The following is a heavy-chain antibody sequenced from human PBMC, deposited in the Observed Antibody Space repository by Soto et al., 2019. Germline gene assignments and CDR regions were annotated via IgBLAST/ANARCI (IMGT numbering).Heavy chain of an antibody. J-gene: IGHJ6*02. Sequence: GGSLRLSCAASGFSFSTYAMSWFRQAPGKGLECISAISDSGGSTYYADSVKGRFTISRDNSKNTLYLQMNSLRAEDTALYYCAKAIAARPGYYYGMDVWGQGTTVTVSS. V-gene: IGHV3-23*01. CDR3: AKAIAARPGYYYGMDV. CDR2: ISDSGGST. CDR1: GFSFSTYA. D-gene: IGHD6-6*01.